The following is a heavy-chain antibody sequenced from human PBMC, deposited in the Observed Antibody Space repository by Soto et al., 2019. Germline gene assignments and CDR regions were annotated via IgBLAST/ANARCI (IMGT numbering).Heavy chain of an antibody. CDR2: VSYNGRSA. CDR1: GGYFDSRNHY. Sequence: TLSLTCIVAGGYFDSRNHYWGWIRQPPGKGLEWIGSVSYNGRSASYSPSLKSRVTISKDTSNSQFSVRLSSVTAADTAVYYCARYTGRTMFDDWGRGILVTVSS. D-gene: IGHD3-10*01. CDR3: ARYTGRTMFDD. V-gene: IGHV4-39*01. J-gene: IGHJ4*01.